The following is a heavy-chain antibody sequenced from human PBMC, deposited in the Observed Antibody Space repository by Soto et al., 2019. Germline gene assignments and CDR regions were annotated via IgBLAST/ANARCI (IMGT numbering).Heavy chain of an antibody. J-gene: IGHJ6*02. Sequence: ASVKGSCKASGYTFSAYYIHWVRQAPGQGLEWMGWINPNSGGTNQAQKFQGRVTMTRDTSINTAYMELTSLTSDDTAVYYCARILNAYYGMDVWGQGTTVTVSS. CDR1: GYTFSAYY. CDR3: ARILNAYYGMDV. CDR2: INPNSGGT. D-gene: IGHD2-21*01. V-gene: IGHV1-2*02.